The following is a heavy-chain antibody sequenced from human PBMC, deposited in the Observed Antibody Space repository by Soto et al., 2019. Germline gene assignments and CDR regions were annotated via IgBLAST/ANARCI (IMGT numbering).Heavy chain of an antibody. V-gene: IGHV1-2*04. D-gene: IGHD3-22*01. J-gene: IGHJ4*02. CDR1: GYTFTGYY. CDR3: ARQFYYDTSGFNYDYLDY. CDR2: INPNSGGT. Sequence: ASVKVSCKASGYTFTGYYMHWVRQAPGQGLEWMGWINPNSGGTNYAQKFQGWVTMTRDTSTSTAYMELGSLGSDDTAVYYCARQFYYDTSGFNYDYLDYWGQGTLVTVSS.